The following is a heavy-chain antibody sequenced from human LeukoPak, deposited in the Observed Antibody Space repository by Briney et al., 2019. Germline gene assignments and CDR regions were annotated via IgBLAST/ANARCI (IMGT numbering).Heavy chain of an antibody. Sequence: QTGGSLRLSCAASGFTFDDYAMHWVRQVPGKGLEWVSLISWDGGSTYYADSVKGRFTISRDNSKNSLYLQMNSLRAEDTALYYCAKDTAAAGTDLHLDYWGQGTLVTVSS. J-gene: IGHJ4*02. D-gene: IGHD6-13*01. CDR2: ISWDGGST. CDR1: GFTFDDYA. V-gene: IGHV3-43D*04. CDR3: AKDTAAAGTDLHLDY.